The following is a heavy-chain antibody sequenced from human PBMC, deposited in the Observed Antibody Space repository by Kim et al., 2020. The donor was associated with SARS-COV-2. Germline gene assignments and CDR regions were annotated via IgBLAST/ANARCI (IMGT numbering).Heavy chain of an antibody. V-gene: IGHV3-7*01. CDR1: GFTFSSYW. CDR2: IKQDGSEK. D-gene: IGHD6-13*01. CDR3: ARDPSAAAAGIYYFDY. Sequence: GGSLRLSCAASGFTFSSYWMSWVRQAPGKGLEWVANIKQDGSEKYYVDSVKGRFTISRDNAKNSLYLQMNSLRAEDTAVYYCARDPSAAAAGIYYFDYWGQGTLVTVSS. J-gene: IGHJ4*02.